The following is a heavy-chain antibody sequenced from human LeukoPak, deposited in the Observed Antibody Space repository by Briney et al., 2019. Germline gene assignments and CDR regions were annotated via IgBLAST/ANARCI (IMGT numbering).Heavy chain of an antibody. D-gene: IGHD3-9*01. CDR2: IHHTGST. Sequence: SSETLSLTCTVSGGSISSSSYYWGWIRQPPGKGLEWIGSIHHTGSTYYNPSLKSRVTISVDTSKDQFSLKLSSVTAADTAVYYCARQWGRYDILTGYYFGGRIDYWGQGTLVTVSS. V-gene: IGHV4-39*01. CDR1: GGSISSSSYY. J-gene: IGHJ4*02. CDR3: ARQWGRYDILTGYYFGGRIDY.